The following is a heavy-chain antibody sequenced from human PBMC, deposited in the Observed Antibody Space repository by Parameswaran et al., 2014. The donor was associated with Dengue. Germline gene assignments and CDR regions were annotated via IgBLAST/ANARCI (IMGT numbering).Heavy chain of an antibody. CDR2: IYWNDDK. V-gene: IGHV2-5*01. CDR3: AHRPPLSSSWYYYYYYGMDV. J-gene: IGHJ6*02. Sequence: WIRQPPGKALEWLALIYWNDDKRYSPSLKSRLTITKDTSKNQVVLTMTNMDPVDTATYYCAHRPPLSSSWYYYYYYGMDVWGQGTTVTVSS. D-gene: IGHD6-13*01.